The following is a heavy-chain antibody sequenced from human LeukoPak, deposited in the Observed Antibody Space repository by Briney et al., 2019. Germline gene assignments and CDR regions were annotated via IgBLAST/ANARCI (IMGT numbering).Heavy chain of an antibody. D-gene: IGHD3-10*01. CDR3: ARFDYYYGSGSEIDY. J-gene: IGHJ4*02. Sequence: SVKVSCKASGGSFSSYAISWVRQAPGQGLEWMGRIIPILGIANYAQKFQGRVTITADKSTSTAYMELSSLRSEDTAVYYCARFDYYYGSGSEIDYWGQGTLVTVSS. CDR1: GGSFSSYA. CDR2: IIPILGIA. V-gene: IGHV1-69*04.